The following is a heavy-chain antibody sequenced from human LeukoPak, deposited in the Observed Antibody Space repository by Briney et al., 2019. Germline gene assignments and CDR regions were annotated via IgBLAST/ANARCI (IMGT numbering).Heavy chain of an antibody. CDR3: ASAPGQQWLVQNYFDY. CDR2: IYSGGST. D-gene: IGHD6-19*01. CDR1: GFTVSSNY. V-gene: IGHV3-53*01. Sequence: GGSLRLSCAASGFTVSSNYMSWVRQAPGKGLEWVSVIYSGGSTYYADSVKGRFTISRDNSKNTLYLQMNSLRAEDTAVYYCASAPGQQWLVQNYFDYWGQGTMVTVSS. J-gene: IGHJ4*03.